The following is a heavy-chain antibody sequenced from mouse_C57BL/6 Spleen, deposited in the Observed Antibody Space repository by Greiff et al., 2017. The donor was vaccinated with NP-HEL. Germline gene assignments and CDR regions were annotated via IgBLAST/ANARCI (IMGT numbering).Heavy chain of an antibody. CDR2: IYPGSGNT. D-gene: IGHD4-1*01. Sequence: QVHVKQSGAELVRPGASVKLSCKASGYTFTDYYINWVKQRPGQGLEWIARIYPGSGNTYYNEKFKGKATLTAEKSSSTAYMQLSSLTSEDSAVYFCARSGLGGAYWGQGTLVTVSA. V-gene: IGHV1-76*01. J-gene: IGHJ3*01. CDR1: GYTFTDYY. CDR3: ARSGLGGAY.